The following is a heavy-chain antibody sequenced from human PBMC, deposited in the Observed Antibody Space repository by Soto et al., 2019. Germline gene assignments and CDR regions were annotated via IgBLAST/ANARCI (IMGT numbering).Heavy chain of an antibody. V-gene: IGHV4-61*01. D-gene: IGHD4-17*01. CDR3: ARRYGPGFDY. CDR1: GGSVSSGTYY. J-gene: IGHJ4*02. CDR2: IYNSGNT. Sequence: SETLSLTCTVSGGSVSSGTYYWNWIRQPPGKGLEWIGLIYNSGNTNYNPSLKSRVTISVDTSKNQFSLKLSSVTAADTAVYYCARRYGPGFDYWGQGTLVTVSS.